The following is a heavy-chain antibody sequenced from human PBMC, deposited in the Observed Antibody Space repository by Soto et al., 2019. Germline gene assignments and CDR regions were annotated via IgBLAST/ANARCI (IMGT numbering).Heavy chain of an antibody. CDR1: GYTFTSYV. CDR2: ISSYNGNT. D-gene: IGHD6-19*01. V-gene: IGHV1-18*04. CDR3: ARHSYSSGWPSGDFDY. Sequence: ASVKVSCKASGYTFTSYVISWVRQAPGQGLEWMGWISSYNGNTNYAQKLQGRVTMTTDTSTSTAYMELRSLKASDTAMYYCARHSYSSGWPSGDFDYWGQGTLVTVSS. J-gene: IGHJ4*02.